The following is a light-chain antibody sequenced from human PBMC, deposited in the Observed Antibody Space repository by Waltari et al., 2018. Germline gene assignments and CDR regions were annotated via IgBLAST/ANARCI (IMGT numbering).Light chain of an antibody. Sequence: QSALTQPASVSGSPGQSITIPCTGTSRDVGGYNYVSWYQQHPGKAPKLMIYDVSNRPSGVSNRFSGSKSGNTASLTISGLQAEDEADYYCSSYTSSNTLGFGTGTKVTVL. J-gene: IGLJ1*01. CDR1: SRDVGGYNY. V-gene: IGLV2-14*03. CDR2: DVS. CDR3: SSYTSSNTLG.